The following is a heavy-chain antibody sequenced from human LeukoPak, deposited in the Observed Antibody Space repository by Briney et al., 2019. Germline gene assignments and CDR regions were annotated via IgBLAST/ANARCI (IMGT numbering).Heavy chain of an antibody. Sequence: GGSLRLSCAASGFTFSSYEMNWVRQAPGKGLEWVSYISSSGSTIYYADSVKGRFTISRDNAKNSLYLQMNSLRAEDTAAYYCARGYSGSYDYWGQGTLVTVSS. D-gene: IGHD1-26*01. CDR2: ISSSGSTI. CDR1: GFTFSSYE. CDR3: ARGYSGSYDY. V-gene: IGHV3-48*03. J-gene: IGHJ4*02.